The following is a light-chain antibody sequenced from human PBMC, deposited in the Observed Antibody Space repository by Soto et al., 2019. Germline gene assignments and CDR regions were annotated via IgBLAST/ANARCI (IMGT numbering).Light chain of an antibody. CDR3: QQLNAYPLT. V-gene: IGKV2-28*01. J-gene: IGKJ5*01. Sequence: IVMTQSPLSLPVTPGEPASISCRSSQSLLHSNGYNYLDWYLQKPGQSPQLLIYLGSNRASGVPDRFSGSGSGTDFTLTISNLQPEDFATYYCQQLNAYPLTFGQGTRLEIK. CDR2: LGS. CDR1: QSLLHSNGYNY.